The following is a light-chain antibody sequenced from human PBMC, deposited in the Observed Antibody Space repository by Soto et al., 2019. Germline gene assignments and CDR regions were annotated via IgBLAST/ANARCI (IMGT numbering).Light chain of an antibody. Sequence: DIQMTQSPSSVSASIGGRVTITCRASQSIAGHLHWYQQIPGKAPKVLIYAASSLQSGVPSRFSGSGSGTEYTLTINSLQPEDFATYFCQQGYSTPLTFGGGTKADIK. J-gene: IGKJ4*01. CDR2: AAS. V-gene: IGKV1-39*01. CDR3: QQGYSTPLT. CDR1: QSIAGH.